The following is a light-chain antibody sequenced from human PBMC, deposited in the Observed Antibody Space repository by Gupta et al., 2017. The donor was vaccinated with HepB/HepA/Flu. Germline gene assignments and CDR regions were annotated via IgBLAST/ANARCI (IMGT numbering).Light chain of an antibody. CDR3: QAWDSRTPNVV. J-gene: IGLJ2*01. CDR2: QDT. Sequence: SYELTQPPSVSVSPGQTASITCSGDKLGDKYACWYQQKPGQSPVLVIYQDTKRPSGIPERFSGSNSGNTATLTISGTQAMDEADDYCQAWDSRTPNVVFGGGTKLTVL. CDR1: KLGDKY. V-gene: IGLV3-1*01.